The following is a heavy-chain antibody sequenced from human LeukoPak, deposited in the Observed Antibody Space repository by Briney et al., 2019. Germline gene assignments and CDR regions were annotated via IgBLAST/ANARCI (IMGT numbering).Heavy chain of an antibody. V-gene: IGHV3-7*01. CDR1: GFTFSNYW. CDR2: IKPDGSEK. Sequence: GGSLRLSCAASGFTFSNYWVTWFRQTPGKGLEWVGNIKPDGSEKYYVDSVKGRFTISRDNAKNSLFLQMSSLRVEDTAIYYCARDYVWGSSESDYWGQGTLVTVSS. D-gene: IGHD7-27*01. J-gene: IGHJ4*02. CDR3: ARDYVWGSSESDY.